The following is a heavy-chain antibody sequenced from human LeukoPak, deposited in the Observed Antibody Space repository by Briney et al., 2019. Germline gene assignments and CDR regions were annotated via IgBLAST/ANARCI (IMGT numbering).Heavy chain of an antibody. CDR2: IYTSGST. Sequence: PSQTLSLTCTVSGGSISSGSYYWSWIRQPAGKGLEWIGRIYTSGSTNYNPSLKSRVTISVDTSKNQFSLKLSSVTAADTAVYYCARRTRYCSSTSCYRSEYYYYMDVWGKGTTVTISS. D-gene: IGHD2-2*01. CDR3: ARRTRYCSSTSCYRSEYYYYMDV. V-gene: IGHV4-61*02. J-gene: IGHJ6*03. CDR1: GGSISSGSYY.